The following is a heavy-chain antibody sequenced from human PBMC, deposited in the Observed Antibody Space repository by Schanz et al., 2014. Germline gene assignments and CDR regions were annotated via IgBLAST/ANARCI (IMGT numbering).Heavy chain of an antibody. CDR2: IFTSGST. Sequence: QVQLRESGPGLVKPSKTLSLTCTVSGGSISSYYWSWIRQPAGKGLEWIGRIFTSGSTDYNPSLKSRVTMSVDTSKNQFSLKLTSVTAADTAVYFCARLGPATSPDYHYHMDVWGQGTTVVVSS. CDR1: GGSISSYY. CDR3: ARLGPATSPDYHYHMDV. V-gene: IGHV4-4*07. J-gene: IGHJ6*02.